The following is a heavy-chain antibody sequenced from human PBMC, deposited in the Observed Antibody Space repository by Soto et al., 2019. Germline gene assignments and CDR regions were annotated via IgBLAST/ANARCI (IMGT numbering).Heavy chain of an antibody. Sequence: GGSLRLSCAASGFTFSSYAMSWVRQAPGKGLEWVSAISGSGGSTYYADSVKGRFTISRDNSKNTLYLQMNSLRAEDTAVYYCAKDGMKSVTVDTALEGVYYYYGMDVWGQGTTVTVSS. J-gene: IGHJ6*02. V-gene: IGHV3-23*01. CDR3: AKDGMKSVTVDTALEGVYYYYGMDV. CDR1: GFTFSSYA. D-gene: IGHD5-18*01. CDR2: ISGSGGST.